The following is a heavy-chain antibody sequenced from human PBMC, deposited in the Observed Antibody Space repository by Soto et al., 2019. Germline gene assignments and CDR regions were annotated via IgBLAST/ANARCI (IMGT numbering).Heavy chain of an antibody. D-gene: IGHD6-13*01. V-gene: IGHV3-23*01. CDR2: ISGSGGST. CDR1: GFTFSGYA. Sequence: SLRLSCAASGFTFSGYAMSWVRQAPGKGLEWASAISGSGGSTYYADSVKGRFTISRDNSKNTLYLQMNSLRAEDTAVYYCAKAWQQMEPALYFDYWGQGTLVTVSS. J-gene: IGHJ4*02. CDR3: AKAWQQMEPALYFDY.